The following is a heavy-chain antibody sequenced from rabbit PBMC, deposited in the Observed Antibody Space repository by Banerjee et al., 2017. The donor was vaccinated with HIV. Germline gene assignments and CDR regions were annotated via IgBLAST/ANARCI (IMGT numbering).Heavy chain of an antibody. CDR2: IDPVFGTT. Sequence: EESGGGLVQPGGSLKLSCKASGFDFDTYGVSWVRQAPGKGLEWIGYIDPVFGTTYYASWVNGRFTISRHNGQNTLYLQLNSLTAADTATYFCVRNGMDLWGQGTLVTVS. J-gene: IGHJ6*01. V-gene: IGHV1S47*01. CDR1: GFDFDTYG. CDR3: VRNGMDL.